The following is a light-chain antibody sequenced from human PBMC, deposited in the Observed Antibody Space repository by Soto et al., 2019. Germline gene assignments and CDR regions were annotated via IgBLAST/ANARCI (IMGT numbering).Light chain of an antibody. Sequence: QSVLTQPHSVSGSPGQSVAISRSGTSSDVGGYNYVSWYQQHPGKAPKLIIFDVNKRPSGVPDRFSGSKSGSTASLTISGLQAEDEADYYCCSYGGSFYVVGTGTKVTV. V-gene: IGLV2-11*01. CDR1: SSDVGGYNY. CDR2: DVN. CDR3: CSYGGSFYV. J-gene: IGLJ1*01.